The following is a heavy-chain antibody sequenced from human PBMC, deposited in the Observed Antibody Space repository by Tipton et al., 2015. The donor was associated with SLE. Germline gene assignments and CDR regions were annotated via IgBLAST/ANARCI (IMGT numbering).Heavy chain of an antibody. V-gene: IGHV3-30*03. CDR2: ISYDGSNK. D-gene: IGHD3-10*01. J-gene: IGHJ6*03. CDR1: GFTFSSYG. Sequence: SLRLSCAASGFTFSSYGMHWVRQAPGKGLEWVAVISYDGSNKYYADSVKGRFTISRDNAKSSLYLQMNSLRAEDTAVYYCTRGDYYGSGSYVYYYMAVWGKGTTVTVSS. CDR3: TRGDYYGSGSYVYYYMAV.